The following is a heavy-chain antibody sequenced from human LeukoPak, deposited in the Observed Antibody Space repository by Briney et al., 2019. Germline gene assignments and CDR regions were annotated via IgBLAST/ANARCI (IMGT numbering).Heavy chain of an antibody. CDR3: ARQAYCSGDSCFSFLDPFDI. D-gene: IGHD2-15*01. J-gene: IGHJ3*02. Sequence: GESLKISCKGSGYIFSAYWIGWVRHMPGRGLEWMGIIYPSDSDIKYNPSFQGHVTISADKSIDTAYLQWRSLEASDSAKYYCARQAYCSGDSCFSFLDPFDIWGQGTMVTVSS. CDR1: GYIFSAYW. CDR2: IYPSDSDI. V-gene: IGHV5-51*01.